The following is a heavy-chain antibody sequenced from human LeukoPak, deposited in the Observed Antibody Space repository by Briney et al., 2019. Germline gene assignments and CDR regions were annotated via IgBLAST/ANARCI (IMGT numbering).Heavy chain of an antibody. J-gene: IGHJ3*02. CDR1: GFTFSSYG. Sequence: GGSLRLSCAASGFTFSSYGMSWVRQAPGKGLEWVSAISGSGGSTYYADSVKGRFTISRDNSKNTLYLQMNSLRADDTAIYYCAKDRVGASPHNAFDIWGQGTMVTVSS. CDR2: ISGSGGST. V-gene: IGHV3-23*01. CDR3: AKDRVGASPHNAFDI. D-gene: IGHD1-26*01.